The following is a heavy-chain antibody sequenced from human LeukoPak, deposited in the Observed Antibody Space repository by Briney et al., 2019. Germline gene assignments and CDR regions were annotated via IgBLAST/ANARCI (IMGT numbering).Heavy chain of an antibody. D-gene: IGHD6-13*01. CDR2: INPNSGDT. Sequence: ASVKVSCKAFGYTFTGYYMHWVRQAPGQGLEWMGWINPNSGDTDYAQKFQGRVTMTRDTSISTAYMELSRLTSDDTAVYYCASVTRPPSYGSSWSESYYFDYWGQGTLVTVSS. V-gene: IGHV1-2*02. CDR1: GYTFTGYY. CDR3: ASVTRPPSYGSSWSESYYFDY. J-gene: IGHJ4*02.